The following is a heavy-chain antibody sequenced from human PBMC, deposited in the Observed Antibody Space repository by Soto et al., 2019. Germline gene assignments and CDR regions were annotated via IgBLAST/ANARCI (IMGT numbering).Heavy chain of an antibody. V-gene: IGHV4-59*01. CDR3: ARYRREAVAGYTLDN. Sequence: SETLSLTCTVSCGSISSNYWTWIRQPPGKGLEWIGYVYNSGGTNYNPSLKSRVTISEDTSKSQFSLKVNSMTAADTAVYYCARYRREAVAGYTLDNWGQGILVTVSS. CDR1: CGSISSNY. CDR2: VYNSGGT. J-gene: IGHJ4*02. D-gene: IGHD6-13*01.